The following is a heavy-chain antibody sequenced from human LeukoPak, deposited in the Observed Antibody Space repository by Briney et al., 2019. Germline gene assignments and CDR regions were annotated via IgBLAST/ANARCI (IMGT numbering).Heavy chain of an antibody. D-gene: IGHD3-22*01. CDR2: INLNDGGTSYP. J-gene: IGHJ4*02. CDR3: AKGDLDMIVVPLSPFFDY. Sequence: GGSLRLSCAASGFTFNSYAMSWVRQTPGKGLEWVSAINLNDGGTSYPYYADSVKGRFTISTDTSKRTLYLQMNSLRAEDTAVYYCAKGDLDMIVVPLSPFFDYWGQGTLVTVSS. V-gene: IGHV3-23*01. CDR1: GFTFNSYA.